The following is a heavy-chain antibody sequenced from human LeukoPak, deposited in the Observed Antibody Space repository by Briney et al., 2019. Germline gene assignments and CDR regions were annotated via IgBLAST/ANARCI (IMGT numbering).Heavy chain of an antibody. CDR1: GGSISSGSYY. V-gene: IGHV4-61*02. Sequence: SETLSLSCTVSGGSISSGSYYWSWIRQPAGKGLEWIGRIYTSGSTNYNSSLKSRVTISVDTSKNQFSLKLSSVTAADTAVYYCARRGPTKITVLRGALMTYYLYYYMDVWGKGTTVTISS. CDR2: IYTSGST. J-gene: IGHJ6*03. D-gene: IGHD3-10*01. CDR3: ARRGPTKITVLRGALMTYYLYYYMDV.